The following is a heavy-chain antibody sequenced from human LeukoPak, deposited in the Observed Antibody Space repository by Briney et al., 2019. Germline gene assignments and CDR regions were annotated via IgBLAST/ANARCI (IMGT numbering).Heavy chain of an antibody. D-gene: IGHD4-11*01. J-gene: IGHJ5*02. V-gene: IGHV3-23*01. CDR3: AKAPKATTVTT. CDR2: ISGSGGST. Sequence: GSLELSRSASGFTFNSYALSRVRPAPGKGLEWVSAISGSGGSTYYADSVKGRFTISRDNSKNTLYLQMNSLRAEDTAVYYCAKAPKATTVTTWGQGTLVTVSS. CDR1: GFTFNSYA.